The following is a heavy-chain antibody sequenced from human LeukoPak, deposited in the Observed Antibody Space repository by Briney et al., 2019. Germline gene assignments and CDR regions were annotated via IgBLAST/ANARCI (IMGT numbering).Heavy chain of an antibody. Sequence: GESLKISCKGSGYSFTNYWIGWVRQMPGVGLDWMGIIHPANSDTRYSPSFQGQVTISADKSIDTAYLQWSSLKASDSAMYYCARQTTQMDIVVVPAAWDYWGQGTLVTVSS. V-gene: IGHV5-51*01. CDR1: GYSFTNYW. D-gene: IGHD2-2*03. CDR2: IHPANSDT. CDR3: ARQTTQMDIVVVPAAWDY. J-gene: IGHJ4*02.